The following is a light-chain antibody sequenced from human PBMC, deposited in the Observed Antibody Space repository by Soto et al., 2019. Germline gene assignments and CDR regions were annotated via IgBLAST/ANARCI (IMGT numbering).Light chain of an antibody. CDR1: QSVSSN. CDR3: QQYNNWPLS. J-gene: IGKJ1*01. Sequence: EIVMTQSPATLSMSPGERATLSCRASQSVSSNLAWYQQKPGQAPRLLIYDASTRATGIPARFSGSGSGTEFTLTISSLQSEDFAVYYCQQYNNWPLSFGQGTNV. V-gene: IGKV3-15*01. CDR2: DAS.